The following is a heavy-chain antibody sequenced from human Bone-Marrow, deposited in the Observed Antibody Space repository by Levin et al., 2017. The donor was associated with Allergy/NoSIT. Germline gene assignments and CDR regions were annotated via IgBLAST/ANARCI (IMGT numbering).Heavy chain of an antibody. V-gene: IGHV1-69*06. CDR2: IIPIFGTA. CDR1: GGTFSSYA. CDR3: ASFTVSGRPWFDP. J-gene: IGHJ5*02. Sequence: SVKVSCKASGGTFSSYAISWVRQAPEQGLEWMGGIIPIFGTANYAQKFQGRVTITADKSTSTAYMELSSLRSEDTAVYYCASFTVSGRPWFDPWGQGTLVTVSS. D-gene: IGHD4-11*01.